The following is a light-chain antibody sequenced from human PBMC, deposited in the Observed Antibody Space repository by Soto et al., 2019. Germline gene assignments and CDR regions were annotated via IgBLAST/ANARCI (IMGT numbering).Light chain of an antibody. CDR2: DAS. J-gene: IGKJ5*01. CDR1: QSVSNNY. Sequence: EILLTQSPATLSLSAGERATLSCRASQSVSNNYLAWYQQKPGQAPSLLIYDASTRAADTPDRFSGSGSGTKFTLSISSLKSEDFPVFYCQQYNNRPITFGQGTRLEI. V-gene: IGKV3D-20*02. CDR3: QQYNNRPIT.